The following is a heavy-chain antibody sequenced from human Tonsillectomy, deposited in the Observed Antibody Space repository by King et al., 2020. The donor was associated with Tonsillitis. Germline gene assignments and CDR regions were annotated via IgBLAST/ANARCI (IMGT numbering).Heavy chain of an antibody. CDR3: AGARGGNRYDGAGPFGGFDY. CDR2: VYISGSA. CDR1: GDSFSSGFYY. Sequence: VQLQESGPGLVKPSQTLSLTCTVSGDSFSSGFYYWSWIRQSAGEGLEWIGRVYISGSAYYNPSLKSRVTMSVDTSKNRISLKLSPVTAADTAVYYCAGARGGNRYDGAGPFGGFDYWGQGSLVTVSS. V-gene: IGHV4-61*02. D-gene: IGHD3-16*01. J-gene: IGHJ4*02.